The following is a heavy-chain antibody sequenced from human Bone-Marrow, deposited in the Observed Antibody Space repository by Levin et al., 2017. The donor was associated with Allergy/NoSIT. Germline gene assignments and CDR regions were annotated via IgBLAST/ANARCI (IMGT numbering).Heavy chain of an antibody. D-gene: IGHD4-17*01. CDR2: IYSGGNT. J-gene: IGHJ4*02. V-gene: IGHV3-53*01. CDR3: ARSRDYGDHLDY. Sequence: GGSLRLSCAASGFTVSSNYMSWVRQAPGKGLEWVALIYSGGNTDYADSVKGRFTMSRDNSKNTLYLQMNSLRAEDTAVYYCARSRDYGDHLDYWGQGTLVTVSS. CDR1: GFTVSSNY.